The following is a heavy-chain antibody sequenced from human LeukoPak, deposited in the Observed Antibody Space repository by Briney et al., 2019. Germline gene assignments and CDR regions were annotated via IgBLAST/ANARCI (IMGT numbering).Heavy chain of an antibody. CDR1: GGSISSSSYY. CDR3: ARDSYSSSCDY. CDR2: IYYSGST. Sequence: ASETLSLTCTVPGGSISSSSYYWGWIRQPPGKGLEWIGSIYYSGSTYYNPSLKSRVTISVDTSKNQFSLKLSSVTAADTAVYYCARDSYSSSCDYWGQGTLVTVSS. V-gene: IGHV4-39*07. D-gene: IGHD6-6*01. J-gene: IGHJ4*02.